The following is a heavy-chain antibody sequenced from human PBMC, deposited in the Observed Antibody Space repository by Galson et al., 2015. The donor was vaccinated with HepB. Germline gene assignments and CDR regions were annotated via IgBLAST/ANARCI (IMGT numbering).Heavy chain of an antibody. CDR2: ISTFNGNT. J-gene: IGHJ6*02. CDR3: VATPQGYGMDV. V-gene: IGHV1-18*01. Sequence: SVKVSCKASGYTFTSYGISWVRQAPGQGLEWMGWISTFNGNTHFAQKFQDRVTLTTDTSTATAYLQWSSLQASDTAMYYCVATPQGYGMDVWGHGTTVTVSS. CDR1: GYTFTSYG.